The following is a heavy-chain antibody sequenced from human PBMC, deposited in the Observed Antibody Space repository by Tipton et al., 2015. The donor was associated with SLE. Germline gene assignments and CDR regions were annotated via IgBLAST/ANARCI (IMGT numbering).Heavy chain of an antibody. V-gene: IGHV4-34*01. CDR1: GGSISSYY. CDR3: ARGWLSYGSGSFDAFDI. D-gene: IGHD3-10*01. J-gene: IGHJ3*02. CDR2: INHSGST. Sequence: LSCTVSGGSISSYYWSWIRQPPGKGLEWIGEINHSGSTNYNPSLKSRVTISVDTSKNQFSLKLSSVTAADTAVYYCARGWLSYGSGSFDAFDIWGQGTMVTVSS.